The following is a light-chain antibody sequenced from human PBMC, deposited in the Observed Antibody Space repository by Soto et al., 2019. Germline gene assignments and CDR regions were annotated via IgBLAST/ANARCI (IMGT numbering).Light chain of an antibody. V-gene: IGKV1-5*01. J-gene: IGKJ1*01. CDR3: QQYNSYSGM. Sequence: DLQMTQSPSTLSVSVGDRVTITCRASQTISSWLAWYQQKPGRAPKLLIFDASSLESGVPSRFSGNGSGTEFTLTISGLQPDDFASYYCQQYNSYSGMFGQGTKVDIK. CDR2: DAS. CDR1: QTISSW.